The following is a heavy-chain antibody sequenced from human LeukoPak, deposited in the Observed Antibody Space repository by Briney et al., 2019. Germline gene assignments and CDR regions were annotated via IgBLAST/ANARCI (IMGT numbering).Heavy chain of an antibody. D-gene: IGHD3-22*01. CDR2: INSDGSST. CDR1: GFTFSSYW. Sequence: GGSLRLSCAASGFTFSSYWMHWVRQAPGKGLVWVSRINSDGSSTSYADSVKGRFTISRDNAKNTLFLQMNSLRAEDTAVYYCVRSGYYFDSSGYYMADYWGQGTLVTVSS. J-gene: IGHJ4*02. CDR3: VRSGYYFDSSGYYMADY. V-gene: IGHV3-74*01.